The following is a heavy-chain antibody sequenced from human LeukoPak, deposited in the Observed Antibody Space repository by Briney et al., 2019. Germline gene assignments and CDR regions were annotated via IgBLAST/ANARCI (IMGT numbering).Heavy chain of an antibody. CDR3: ARGRRDGYTLYYMDV. D-gene: IGHD5-24*01. J-gene: IGHJ6*03. Sequence: KPSETLSLTCTVSGGSISSYYWSWIRQPPGKGLEWIGSIYYSGSTYYNPSVKSRVTISVDTSKNQFSLKLSSVTAADTAVYYCARGRRDGYTLYYMDVWAKGTTVTISS. CDR2: IYYSGST. CDR1: GGSISSYY. V-gene: IGHV4-59*05.